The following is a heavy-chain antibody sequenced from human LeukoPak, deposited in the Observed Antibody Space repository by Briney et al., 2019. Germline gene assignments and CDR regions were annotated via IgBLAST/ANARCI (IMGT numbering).Heavy chain of an antibody. CDR2: VNPNSGDT. V-gene: IGHV1-2*02. CDR1: GYTFTGYY. J-gene: IGHJ4*02. CDR3: ATPLGLCSGGSCSDY. D-gene: IGHD2-15*01. Sequence: ASVKVSCKASGYTFTGYYLHWVRQAPGQGLEWMGCVNPNSGDTNYAQKFQGSVTMTRDTSISTVYMELSRLRSDDTAVYYCATPLGLCSGGSCSDYWGQGTLVTVSS.